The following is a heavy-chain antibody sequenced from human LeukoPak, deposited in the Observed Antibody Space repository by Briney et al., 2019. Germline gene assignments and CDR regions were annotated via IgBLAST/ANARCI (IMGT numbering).Heavy chain of an antibody. J-gene: IGHJ4*02. V-gene: IGHV4-59*01. CDR2: MYYSGSA. CDR1: TESIGTDY. CDR3: ARGVGYNTYYFDY. D-gene: IGHD5-24*01. Sequence: PSETLSLTCTFSTESIGTDYWSWIRQSPEKGLEWIGYMYYSGSANYNPSLKSRVTISVDTSKKQLSLKLRSVTAAHTAVYYCARGVGYNTYYFDYWGQGTLVTVSS.